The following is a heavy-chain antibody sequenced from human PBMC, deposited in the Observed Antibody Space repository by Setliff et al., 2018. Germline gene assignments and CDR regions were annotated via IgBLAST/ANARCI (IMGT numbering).Heavy chain of an antibody. D-gene: IGHD6-19*01. CDR2: VSPIDDGKP. CDR3: VRVTSGRLDFDY. Sequence: ASVKVSCKASGYSFTSYDINWVRLAAGQGLEWMGWVSPIDDGKPDYAQKFQGRVTITWVTSVSTAYMELSSLRSEDTAVYYCVRVTSGRLDFDYWGQGTPVTSPQ. V-gene: IGHV1-8*01. J-gene: IGHJ4*02. CDR1: GYSFTSYD.